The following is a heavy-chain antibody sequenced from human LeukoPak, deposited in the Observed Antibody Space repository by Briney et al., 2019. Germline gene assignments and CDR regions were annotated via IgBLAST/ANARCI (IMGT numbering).Heavy chain of an antibody. D-gene: IGHD4-17*01. Sequence: GGSLRLSCAASGFTFSTYAMSWVRQAPGKGLEWVSRINSDGSDTSYADSVKGRFTISGDNAKNTLYLQMNSLRAEDTAVYHCARVDYGDYVAAVDIWGQGTMVTVFS. CDR3: ARVDYGDYVAAVDI. J-gene: IGHJ3*02. CDR2: INSDGSDT. V-gene: IGHV3-74*01. CDR1: GFTFSTYA.